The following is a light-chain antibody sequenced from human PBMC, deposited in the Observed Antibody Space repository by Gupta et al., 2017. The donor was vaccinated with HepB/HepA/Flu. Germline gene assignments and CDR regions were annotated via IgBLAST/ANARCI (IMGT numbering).Light chain of an antibody. CDR3: SSYTISSPVV. CDR2: DVS. J-gene: IGLJ2*01. Sequence: QSALTQPASVSGSPGQSITISCTGTSSDVGGYNYVTWYQRHPGKAPKLMIYDVSNRPSGVTNRFSGSKSGNTASLTISELQAEDEADYYCSSYTISSPVVFGGGTKLTVL. V-gene: IGLV2-14*03. CDR1: SSDVGGYNY.